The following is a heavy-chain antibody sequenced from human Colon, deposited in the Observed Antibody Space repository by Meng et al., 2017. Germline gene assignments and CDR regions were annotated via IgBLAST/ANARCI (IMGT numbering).Heavy chain of an antibody. CDR1: GGSVSSSSFY. CDR3: TRGTYTFGHYWYFDL. Sequence: QLQAQESGSGRVMPSETLSLTGRGSGGSVSSSSFYWVWIRQPPGMTLEWIASIDYTSYVHYNASLKSRVTISIDTSKKQISLKLNSVTAADTAVYYCTRGTYTFGHYWYFDLWGHGTLVTVSS. V-gene: IGHV4-39*01. CDR2: IDYTSYV. D-gene: IGHD5-18*01. J-gene: IGHJ2*01.